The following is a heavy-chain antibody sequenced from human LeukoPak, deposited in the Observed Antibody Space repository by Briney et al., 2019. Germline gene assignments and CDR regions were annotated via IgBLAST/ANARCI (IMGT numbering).Heavy chain of an antibody. Sequence: PGGSLRLSCAASGFTFSTDAVSWVRQAPGKGLEWVSAISGSGGSTYYADSVKGRFTISRDNSKNTLYLQMNSLRAEDTAVYYCAKPSYYDFWSGSDYWGQGTLVTVSS. CDR1: GFTFSTDA. V-gene: IGHV3-23*01. CDR3: AKPSYYDFWSGSDY. J-gene: IGHJ4*02. CDR2: ISGSGGST. D-gene: IGHD3-3*01.